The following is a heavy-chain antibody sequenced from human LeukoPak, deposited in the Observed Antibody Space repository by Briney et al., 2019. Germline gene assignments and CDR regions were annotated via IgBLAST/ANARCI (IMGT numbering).Heavy chain of an antibody. J-gene: IGHJ3*01. CDR3: AKILTGGGSFDV. Sequence: SETLSLTCTVSGGSINNYFWTWIRQPPGKGLEYIGYIYHSGSTNYNPSLKRRVTISVDTSENQFSLKLSSVTAADTALYYCAKILTGGGSFDVWGQGTKVTVST. D-gene: IGHD3-16*01. V-gene: IGHV4-59*01. CDR1: GGSINNYF. CDR2: IYHSGST.